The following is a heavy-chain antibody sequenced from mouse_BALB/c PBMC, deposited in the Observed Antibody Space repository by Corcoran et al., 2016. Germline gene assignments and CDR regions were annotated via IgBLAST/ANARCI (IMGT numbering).Heavy chain of an antibody. CDR1: GYNFTNCG. V-gene: IGHV9-3-1*01. Sequence: QIQLVQSGPELKKPGETVKISCKDSGYNFTNCGMNWVKQAPGKGLKWMGWINTYTGDTTYADDLKGRFDFSLEPSASTAYLQINNLKNEDTATYFCARASLGDGFAYWGQGTLVTVSA. D-gene: IGHD3-1*01. J-gene: IGHJ3*01. CDR3: ARASLGDGFAY. CDR2: INTYTGDT.